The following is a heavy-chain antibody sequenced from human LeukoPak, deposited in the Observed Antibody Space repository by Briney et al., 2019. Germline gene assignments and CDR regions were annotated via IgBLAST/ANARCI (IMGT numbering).Heavy chain of an antibody. CDR1: GYTFTSYD. J-gene: IGHJ4*02. CDR2: IIPIFGTA. V-gene: IGHV1-69*13. CDR3: ARGDIVATISPTPFDY. Sequence: GASVKVSCKASGYTFTSYDINWVRQAPGQGLEWMGGIIPIFGTANYAQKFQGRVTITADESTSTAYMELGSLRSEDTAVYYCARGDIVATISPTPFDYWGQGTLVTVSS. D-gene: IGHD5-12*01.